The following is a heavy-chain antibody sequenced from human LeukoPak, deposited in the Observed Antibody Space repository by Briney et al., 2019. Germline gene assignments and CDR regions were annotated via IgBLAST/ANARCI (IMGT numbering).Heavy chain of an antibody. CDR1: GYTFTGY. CDR3: ARAALWFGELLDGMDV. Sequence: ASVKVSCKTFGYTFTGYIHWVRQATGQGLEWMGRINPNSGGTNYAQKFQGRVTMTRDTSISTAYMELSRLRSDETAVYYCARAALWFGELLDGMDVWGQGTTVTVSS. V-gene: IGHV1-2*06. D-gene: IGHD3-10*01. CDR2: INPNSGGT. J-gene: IGHJ6*02.